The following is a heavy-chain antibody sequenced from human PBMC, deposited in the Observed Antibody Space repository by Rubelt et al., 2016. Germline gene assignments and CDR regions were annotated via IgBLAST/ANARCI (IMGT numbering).Heavy chain of an antibody. CDR2: YSGST. V-gene: IGHV4-39*07. Sequence: YSGSTYYNPSLKSRVTISVDTSKNQFSLKLSSVTAADTAVYYCASAVDTAMVRCFDYWGQGTLVTVSS. D-gene: IGHD5-18*01. J-gene: IGHJ4*02. CDR3: ASAVDTAMVRCFDY.